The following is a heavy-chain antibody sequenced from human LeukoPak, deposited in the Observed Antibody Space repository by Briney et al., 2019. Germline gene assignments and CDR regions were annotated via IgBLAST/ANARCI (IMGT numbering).Heavy chain of an antibody. CDR2: IYPGDSDA. CDR3: ARQGEGGPRGYGAFDI. J-gene: IGHJ3*02. V-gene: IGHV5-51*01. Sequence: GESLKISCKGSGYSFSTYWLGWVRQMPGKGLEWMRIIYPGDSDARYSPSFQGQVTFSADESITTAYLQWSSLKASDTAMYYCARQGEGGPRGYGAFDIWGQGTMVTVSS. CDR1: GYSFSTYW. D-gene: IGHD3-10*01.